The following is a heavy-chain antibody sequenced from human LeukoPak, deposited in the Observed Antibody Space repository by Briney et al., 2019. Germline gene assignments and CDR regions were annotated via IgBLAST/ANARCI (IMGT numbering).Heavy chain of an antibody. V-gene: IGHV4-61*01. D-gene: IGHD4-17*01. J-gene: IGHJ4*02. CDR1: GGSVSSGSYY. CDR2: IYCSGST. Sequence: SETLSLTCTVSGGSVSSGSYYWSWIRQPPGKGLEWIGYIYCSGSTNYNPSLKSRVTISVDTSKNQFSLKLSSVTAADTAVYYCARDNGDYVNYFDYWGQGTLVTVSS. CDR3: ARDNGDYVNYFDY.